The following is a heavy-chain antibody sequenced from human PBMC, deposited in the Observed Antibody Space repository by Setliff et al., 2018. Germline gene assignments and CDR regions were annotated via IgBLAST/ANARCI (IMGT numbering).Heavy chain of an antibody. J-gene: IGHJ3*02. CDR1: GFTFSNYW. V-gene: IGHV3-74*01. CDR3: ARAFGGNSDAFDI. D-gene: IGHD2-21*02. Sequence: GASLKISCAASGFTFSNYWMHWVRQAPGKGLVWVSHINRDGSNIRYADSVKGRFTISRDIAKNTLYLQINSLRAEDTAVYYCARAFGGNSDAFDIWGQGTMVTVS. CDR2: INRDGSNI.